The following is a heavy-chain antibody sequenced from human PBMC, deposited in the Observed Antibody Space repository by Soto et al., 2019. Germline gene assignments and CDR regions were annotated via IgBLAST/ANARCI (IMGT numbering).Heavy chain of an antibody. CDR2: IYYSGST. V-gene: IGHV4-39*01. Sequence: SETLSLTCTVSGGSISSSSYYWGWIRQPPGKGLEWIGSIYYSGSTYYNPSLKSRVTISVDTSKNQFSLKLSSVTAADTAVYYCARATQQLAVDYWGQGTLVTVSS. D-gene: IGHD6-13*01. CDR1: GGSISSSSYY. CDR3: ARATQQLAVDY. J-gene: IGHJ4*02.